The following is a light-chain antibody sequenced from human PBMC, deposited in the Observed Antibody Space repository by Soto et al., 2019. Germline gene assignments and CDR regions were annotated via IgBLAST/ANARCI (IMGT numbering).Light chain of an antibody. Sequence: DIQMTQSPSSLSASVGDRVTITCRASQSISNYLNWYQQKPGKAPKVLIYAASSLQSGVPSRFSRSGSGADFILTISSLQPEDFATYYCQQSYSSPWTFGQGTKVEIK. CDR3: QQSYSSPWT. J-gene: IGKJ1*01. V-gene: IGKV1-39*01. CDR1: QSISNY. CDR2: AAS.